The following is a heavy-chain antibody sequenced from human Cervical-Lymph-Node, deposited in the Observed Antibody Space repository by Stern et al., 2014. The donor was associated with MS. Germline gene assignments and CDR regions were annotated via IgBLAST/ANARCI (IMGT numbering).Heavy chain of an antibody. CDR1: GFTFSDYF. D-gene: IGHD2/OR15-2a*01. CDR3: ARCNVPRKAYSMDV. V-gene: IGHV3-11*01. Sequence: QDQLVQSGGGLVKPGGSLRLSCGASGFTFSDYFMSWIRQAPGKGLAWVAYISSGGSNIHYADSVKGRFTISRDNANSSLYLQMHSLRAEDTAVYYCARCNVPRKAYSMDVWGQGTTVTVSS. CDR2: ISSGGSNI. J-gene: IGHJ6*02.